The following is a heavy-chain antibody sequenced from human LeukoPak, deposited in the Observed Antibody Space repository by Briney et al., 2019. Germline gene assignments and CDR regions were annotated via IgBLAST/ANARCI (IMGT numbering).Heavy chain of an antibody. CDR3: ARGGTPGFSTGRIDY. V-gene: IGHV3-53*04. CDR1: GFTFSSYA. CDR2: LYGAGST. Sequence: GGSLRLSCAASGFTFSSYAMSWVRQAPGKGLEWVSVLYGAGSTYYADSVKGRFTISRHDSQNTLFLRMNSLRAEDTAVYYCARGGTPGFSTGRIDYWGQGTLVTVSS. D-gene: IGHD6-19*01. J-gene: IGHJ4*02.